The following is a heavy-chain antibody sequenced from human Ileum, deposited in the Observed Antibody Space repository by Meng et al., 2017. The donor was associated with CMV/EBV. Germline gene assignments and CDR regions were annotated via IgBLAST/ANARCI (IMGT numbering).Heavy chain of an antibody. CDR3: AREEKSYFDY. Sequence: LSWAASEFTFSSYAMHWLHQAPGKGLEWVAVIPDDGSSQYSADSVKGRFTIARDNSKSTLYLQMNSLGVEDTDVYYCAREEKSYFDYWGQGTLVTVSS. V-gene: IGHV3-30-3*01. J-gene: IGHJ4*02. CDR2: IPDDGSSQ. CDR1: EFTFSSYA.